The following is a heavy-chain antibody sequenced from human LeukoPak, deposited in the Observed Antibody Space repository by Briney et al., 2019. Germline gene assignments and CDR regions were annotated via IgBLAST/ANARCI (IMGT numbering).Heavy chain of an antibody. CDR1: GYSISAYSISAGSY. CDR2: IHHSGST. J-gene: IGHJ4*02. Sequence: SETLSLTCAVSGYSISAYSISAGSYWGWIRPPPGKGLEWIASIHHSGSTYYNPSFKSRVTISLDTSKNQLSLRLSSVTAADTAVYYFARDGPGPREERFNYWSQGTLVTVSS. V-gene: IGHV4-38-2*02. CDR3: ARDGPGPREERFNY.